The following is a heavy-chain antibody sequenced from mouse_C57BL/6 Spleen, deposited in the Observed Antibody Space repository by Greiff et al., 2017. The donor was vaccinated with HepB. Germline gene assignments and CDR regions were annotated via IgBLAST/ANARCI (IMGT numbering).Heavy chain of an antibody. D-gene: IGHD2-4*01. CDR3: ARRGLRPYYAMDY. V-gene: IGHV3-1*01. CDR1: GYSITSGYD. Sequence: EVQLQESGPGMVKPSQSLSLTCTVTGYSITSGYDWHWIRHFPGNKLEWMGYISYSGSTNYNPSLKSRISITHDTSKNHFFLKLNSVTTEDTATYYCARRGLRPYYAMDYWGQGTSVTVSS. CDR2: ISYSGST. J-gene: IGHJ4*01.